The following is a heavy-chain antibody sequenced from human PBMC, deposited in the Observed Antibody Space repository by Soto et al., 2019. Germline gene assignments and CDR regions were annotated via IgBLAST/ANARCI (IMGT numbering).Heavy chain of an antibody. Sequence: SGTLSLTCTVSGGSISSYYWSWIRQPPGKGLEWIGYISYSGSTNYNPSHKSRVTISVNTSKNQFSLKLSSVAAADTAVYYCALGYVVVVAATPYYYYGMDVWGQGTTVTVSS. CDR1: GGSISSYY. CDR3: ALGYVVVVAATPYYYYGMDV. CDR2: ISYSGST. D-gene: IGHD2-15*01. V-gene: IGHV4-59*01. J-gene: IGHJ6*02.